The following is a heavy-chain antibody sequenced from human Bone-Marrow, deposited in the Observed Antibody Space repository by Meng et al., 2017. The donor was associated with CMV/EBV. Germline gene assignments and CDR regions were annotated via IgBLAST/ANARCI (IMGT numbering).Heavy chain of an antibody. J-gene: IGHJ6*02. V-gene: IGHV3-NL1*01. CDR2: IYNEFSST. Sequence: GGSLRLSCVASGFTFRSYGMHWVRQAPGKGLEWVSVIYNEFSSTYYTDSVKGRFTISRDNSKNTLYLQMNSLRAEDTAVYFCAKDMRDGHDYGDYITYFSGMDVWGQGTTVTVSS. D-gene: IGHD4-17*01. CDR1: GFTFRSYG. CDR3: AKDMRDGHDYGDYITYFSGMDV.